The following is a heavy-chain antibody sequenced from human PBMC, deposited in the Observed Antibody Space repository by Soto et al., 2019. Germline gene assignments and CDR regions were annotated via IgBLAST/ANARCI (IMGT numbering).Heavy chain of an antibody. CDR2: IIPIFGTA. V-gene: IGHV1-69*06. Sequence: SVKVSCKASGGTFSSYAISWVRQAPGQGLEWMGGIIPIFGTANYAQKFQGRVTITADKSTSTAYMELSSLRSEDTAVYYCARGYDSSGYLAFDYWGQGTLVTVSS. CDR3: ARGYDSSGYLAFDY. J-gene: IGHJ4*02. D-gene: IGHD3-22*01. CDR1: GGTFSSYA.